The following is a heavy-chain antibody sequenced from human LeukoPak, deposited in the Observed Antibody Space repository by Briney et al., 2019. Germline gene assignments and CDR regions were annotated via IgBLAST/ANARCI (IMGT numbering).Heavy chain of an antibody. CDR3: ATRVM. Sequence: SETLSLTRAVYGGSFSDHYWSWIRQPPGKGLEWIGEINPSGNINYNPSLKSRVTLSVDTSKNQFSLKLNSVTAADTAVYYCATRVMWGQGTLVTVSS. CDR2: INPSGNI. D-gene: IGHD3-16*01. V-gene: IGHV4-34*01. CDR1: GGSFSDHY. J-gene: IGHJ4*02.